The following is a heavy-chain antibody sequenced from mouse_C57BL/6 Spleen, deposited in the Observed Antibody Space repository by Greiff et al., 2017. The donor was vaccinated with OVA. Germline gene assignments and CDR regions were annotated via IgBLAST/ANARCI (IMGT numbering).Heavy chain of an antibody. J-gene: IGHJ4*01. D-gene: IGHD2-2*01. CDR3: TTLWLRRNAMDY. CDR1: GFNIKDDY. CDR2: IDPENGDT. Sequence: VQLQQSGAELVRPGASVKLSCTASGFNIKDDYMHWVKQRPEQGLEWIGWIDPENGDTEYASKFQGKATITEDTSSNTAYLQLSSLTSEDTAVYYCTTLWLRRNAMDYWGQGTSVTVSS. V-gene: IGHV14-4*01.